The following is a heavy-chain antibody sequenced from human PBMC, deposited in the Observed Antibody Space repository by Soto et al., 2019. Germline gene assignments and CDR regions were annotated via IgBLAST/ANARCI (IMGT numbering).Heavy chain of an antibody. CDR1: GGSISTSRSY. CDR3: ARQPTTGDTDLWFDP. D-gene: IGHD2-21*01. V-gene: IGHV4-39*01. Sequence: QLQLLESGPGLVKASETLSLTSNASGGSISTSRSYWAWIGEPPGKGLEWLGNIFYSGRTTYNPSPASRVTVSVDTSKNECSLKLRSVTSADTSVYYCARQPTTGDTDLWFDPWGQGTLVTVSS. J-gene: IGHJ5*02. CDR2: IFYSGRT.